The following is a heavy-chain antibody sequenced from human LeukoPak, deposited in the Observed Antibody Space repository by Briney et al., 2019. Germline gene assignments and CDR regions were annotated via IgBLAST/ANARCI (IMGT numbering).Heavy chain of an antibody. CDR3: ARVRTGNYFDY. V-gene: IGHV3-21*01. CDR1: GFTFSSYS. CDR2: ISSSSSYI. J-gene: IGHJ4*02. D-gene: IGHD3/OR15-3a*01. Sequence: GGPLKLSCAASGFTFSSYSMNWVRQAPGKGLEWVSSISSSSSYIYYADSVKGRFTISRDNAKNSLYLQMNSLRAEDTAVFYCARVRTGNYFDYWGQGTLVTVSS.